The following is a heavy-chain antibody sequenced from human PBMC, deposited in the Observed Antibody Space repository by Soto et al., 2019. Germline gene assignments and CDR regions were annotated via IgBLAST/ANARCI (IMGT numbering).Heavy chain of an antibody. Sequence: PGGSLRLSCAASEFTFSSFAMHWVRQAPGKGLEWVAVISYDGSDKYYADSVKGRFTISRDNSKNTLYLQMNSLRAEDTAVYYCARVIVDPYYYDSSGYLVDYWGQGTLVTVSS. CDR3: ARVIVDPYYYDSSGYLVDY. J-gene: IGHJ4*02. V-gene: IGHV3-30-3*01. CDR2: ISYDGSDK. CDR1: EFTFSSFA. D-gene: IGHD3-22*01.